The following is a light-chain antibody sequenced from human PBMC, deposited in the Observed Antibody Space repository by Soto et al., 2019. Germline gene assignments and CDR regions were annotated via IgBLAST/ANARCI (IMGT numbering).Light chain of an antibody. CDR2: GAS. J-gene: IGKJ1*01. V-gene: IGKV3-20*01. CDR3: QQYGSSPRT. Sequence: EIVLTQSPGTLSLSPGEKATLSCMASQTVTSSNLAWYQQKPGQAPKVLISGASSRATGVPDRFSGSGSGTDFILTISRLEPEDFAVYYCQQYGSSPRTFGQGTKVEIK. CDR1: QTVTSSN.